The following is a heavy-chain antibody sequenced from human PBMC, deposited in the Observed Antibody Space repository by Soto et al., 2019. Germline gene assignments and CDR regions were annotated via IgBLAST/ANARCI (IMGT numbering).Heavy chain of an antibody. Sequence: KHXETLSLTCTVSGGSISSYYWSWIRQPPGKGLQWIGYIYYSGSTRYNPSLKSRVTISVDTSKNQFSLKLSSVTAADTAVYYCERRGAYSNGPEDVWGQGTTVTVSS. D-gene: IGHD6-19*01. J-gene: IGHJ6*02. CDR1: GGSISSYY. CDR3: ERRGAYSNGPEDV. V-gene: IGHV4-59*01. CDR2: IYYSGST.